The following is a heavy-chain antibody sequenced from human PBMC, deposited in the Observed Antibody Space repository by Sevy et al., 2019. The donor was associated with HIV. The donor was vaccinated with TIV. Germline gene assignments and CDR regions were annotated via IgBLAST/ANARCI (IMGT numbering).Heavy chain of an antibody. J-gene: IGHJ4*02. D-gene: IGHD3-16*01. V-gene: IGHV1-18*04. CDR2: ISAYNGNT. Sequence: ASVKVSCKASGYTFTSYGISWVRQAPGQGLEWMGWISAYNGNTNYAQKLQGRVTMTTDTSTSTAYMELRSLRSDDTAVYYCARESTFGGVMGPFDYWGQGSLVTVSS. CDR1: GYTFTSYG. CDR3: ARESTFGGVMGPFDY.